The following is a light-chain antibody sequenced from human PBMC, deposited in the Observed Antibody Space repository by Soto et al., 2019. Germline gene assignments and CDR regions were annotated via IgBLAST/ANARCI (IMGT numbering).Light chain of an antibody. CDR3: QHYDSFRYS. CDR1: QSVSSDS. J-gene: IGKJ2*03. V-gene: IGKV3-20*01. CDR2: GAS. Sequence: EIVLTQSPGTLSLSPGERATLSCRARQSVSSDSLAWYQQKPGQAPRLLIYGASSRAAGVPDRFSGSGSGTDFTLTISRLEPEDFAVYYCQHYDSFRYSFGQGTKVEI.